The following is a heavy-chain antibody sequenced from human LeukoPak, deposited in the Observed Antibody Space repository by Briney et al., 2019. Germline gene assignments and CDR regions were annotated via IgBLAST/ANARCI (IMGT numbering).Heavy chain of an antibody. V-gene: IGHV3-23*01. J-gene: IGHJ3*02. D-gene: IGHD1-26*01. CDR1: GFTFSSYA. CDR2: ISGSGGST. Sequence: GGSLRLSCAASGFTFSSYAMSWVRQAPGKGLEWVSAISGSGGSTYYADSVKGRFTISRDNSKNTLYLQMNSLRAEDTAVYYCAKDLFSFLSGSTDIAAFDIWGQGTMVTVSS. CDR3: AKDLFSFLSGSTDIAAFDI.